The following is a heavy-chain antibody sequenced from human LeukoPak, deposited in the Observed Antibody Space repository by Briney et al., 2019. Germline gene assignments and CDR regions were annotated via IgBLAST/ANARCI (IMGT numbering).Heavy chain of an antibody. Sequence: PGGSLRLSCAASRFTFDDYAMHWVRQAPGKGLEWVSLISGDGGSTYYADSVKGRFTISRDNSKNSLYLQMNSLRTEDTALYYCAKGAFGYDILTGGYYYMDVWGKGTTVTVSS. CDR1: RFTFDDYA. V-gene: IGHV3-43*02. CDR2: ISGDGGST. J-gene: IGHJ6*03. D-gene: IGHD3-9*01. CDR3: AKGAFGYDILTGGYYYMDV.